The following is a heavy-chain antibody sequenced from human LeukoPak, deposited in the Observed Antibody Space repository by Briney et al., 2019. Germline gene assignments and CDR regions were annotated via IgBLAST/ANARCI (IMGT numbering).Heavy chain of an antibody. V-gene: IGHV3-21*01. CDR3: ARALTTLTYEGY. CDR2: ISGSNSYI. J-gene: IGHJ4*02. D-gene: IGHD1-1*01. CDR1: GFTFSSYT. Sequence: GGSLRLSCAASGFTFSSYTIHWIRQAPGKGLEWVSSISGSNSYIFYADSVKGRFTVSRDNAKDSLYLQMNSLRAEDTAVYYCARALTTLTYEGYWGQGTLVTVSS.